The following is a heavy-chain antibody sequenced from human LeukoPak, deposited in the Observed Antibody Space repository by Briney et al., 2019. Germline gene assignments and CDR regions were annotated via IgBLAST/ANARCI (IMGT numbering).Heavy chain of an antibody. D-gene: IGHD3-10*01. CDR1: GFTFSSYE. CDR3: ARDGGTDYSFDY. J-gene: IGHJ4*02. V-gene: IGHV3-48*03. CDR2: INSIGTTT. Sequence: GGSLRLSCSASGFTFSSYEMNWVRQAPGKGLEWLSYINSIGTTTHYADSVKGRFTISRDNAKNSLYLQVSSLRAEDTAVYYCARDGGTDYSFDYWGLGTLVTVSS.